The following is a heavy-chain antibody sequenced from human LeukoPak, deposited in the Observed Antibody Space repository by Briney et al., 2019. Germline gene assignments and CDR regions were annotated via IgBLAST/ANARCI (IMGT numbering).Heavy chain of an antibody. J-gene: IGHJ3*02. D-gene: IGHD3-22*01. Sequence: PSETLSLTCTVSGGSISSSSYYWGWIRQPPGKGLEWIGSIYYSGSTYYNPSLKSRVTISVDTSKNQFSLKLSSVTAADTAVYYCARGRIINMIVVVITTNHAFDIWGQGTMVTVSS. V-gene: IGHV4-39*01. CDR2: IYYSGST. CDR1: GGSISSSSYY. CDR3: ARGRIINMIVVVITTNHAFDI.